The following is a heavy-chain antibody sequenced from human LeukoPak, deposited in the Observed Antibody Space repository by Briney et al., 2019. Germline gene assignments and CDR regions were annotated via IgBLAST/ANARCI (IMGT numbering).Heavy chain of an antibody. CDR3: ARVRYSSSWYVPNWFDP. Sequence: SETLSLTCAVYGGSFSGYYWSWIRQPPGKGLEWIGEINHSGSTNYNPSLKSRVTISVDTSKNQFSLKLSSVTAADTAVYYCARVRYSSSWYVPNWFDPWGQGTLVTVSP. J-gene: IGHJ5*02. V-gene: IGHV4-34*01. CDR2: INHSGST. D-gene: IGHD6-13*01. CDR1: GGSFSGYY.